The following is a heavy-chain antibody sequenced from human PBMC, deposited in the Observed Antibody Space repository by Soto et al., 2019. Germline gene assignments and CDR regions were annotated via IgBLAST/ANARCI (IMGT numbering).Heavy chain of an antibody. CDR2: IDPSGLTT. V-gene: IGHV1-46*01. J-gene: IGHJ5*02. Sequence: RASVKVSCKASGYTFGSYYIHWVRQAPGQGPEWMGMIDPSGLTTSYAQKFQGRVTMTRDTSTSTVYMDLSSLRSDDTAVYYCARLYVKWFDPWGQGTLVTVSS. D-gene: IGHD3-16*01. CDR1: GYTFGSYY. CDR3: ARLYVKWFDP.